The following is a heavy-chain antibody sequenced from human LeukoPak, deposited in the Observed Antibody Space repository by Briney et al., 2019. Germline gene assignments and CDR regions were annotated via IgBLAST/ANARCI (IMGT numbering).Heavy chain of an antibody. J-gene: IGHJ4*02. V-gene: IGHV4-59*01. D-gene: IGHD4-23*01. CDR3: ARGSNSPDY. CDR2: IYYSGST. CDR1: GGSISSYY. Sequence: AETLSLTCTVSGGSISSYYWSWIRQPPGKGLEWIGYIYYSGSTNYNPSLESRVTISVDTSKNQFSLKLTSVTAADTAVYYCARGSNSPDYWGQGNLVTVSS.